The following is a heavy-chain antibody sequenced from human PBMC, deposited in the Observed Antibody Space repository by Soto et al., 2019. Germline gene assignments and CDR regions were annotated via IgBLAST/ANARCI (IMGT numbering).Heavy chain of an antibody. V-gene: IGHV4-4*02. Sequence: QVHLQESGPGLVNPSGTLTLTCAVSGGSISSSHWWGWVRQAPGKGLEWIGEIYHSGSTNYNPSLKSRITMSVDKSKNQFSVNLSSVTAADTAVCYCVRDADETAIVPAPWLVWGRGTMVTVSS. CDR2: IYHSGST. D-gene: IGHD2-21*02. J-gene: IGHJ6*02. CDR3: VRDADETAIVPAPWLV. CDR1: GGSISSSHW.